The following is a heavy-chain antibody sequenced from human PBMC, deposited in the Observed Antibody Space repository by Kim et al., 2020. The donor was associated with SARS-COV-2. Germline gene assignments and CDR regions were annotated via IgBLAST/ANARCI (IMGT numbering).Heavy chain of an antibody. Sequence: PSLRSRVTISVDASKNQYSLKLTSVTAADTAMYYCASPPEHYDRSGRFDFWGQGTLVTVSS. V-gene: IGHV4-39*01. CDR3: ASPPEHYDRSGRFDF. D-gene: IGHD3-22*01. J-gene: IGHJ4*02.